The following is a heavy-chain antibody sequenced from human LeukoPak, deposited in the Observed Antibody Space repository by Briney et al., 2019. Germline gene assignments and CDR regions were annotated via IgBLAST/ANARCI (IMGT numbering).Heavy chain of an antibody. D-gene: IGHD6-19*01. CDR2: LSGSGITT. Sequence: PGGSLRLSCAASGFTFSNSAMSWVRQAPGKGLEWVSTLSGSGITTYYADSVKGRFTISRDNSKNTLYLQMNSLRAEDTAVYYCAKGIYSSGWSYFDYWGHGTRVTVSS. V-gene: IGHV3-23*01. J-gene: IGHJ4*01. CDR3: AKGIYSSGWSYFDY. CDR1: GFTFSNSA.